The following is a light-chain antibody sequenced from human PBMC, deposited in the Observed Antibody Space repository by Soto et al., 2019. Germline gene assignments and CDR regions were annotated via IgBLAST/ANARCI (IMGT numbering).Light chain of an antibody. Sequence: EIVLTQSPGTLSLSPGERATLYFSASQSVSSSYLAWYQQKPGQAPRLLIYGASSRATGIPDRFSGSGSGTEFTLTITRLEPEDSAVYFCQHYGYSQWTFGQGTKVDIK. V-gene: IGKV3-20*01. CDR1: QSVSSSY. CDR2: GAS. CDR3: QHYGYSQWT. J-gene: IGKJ1*01.